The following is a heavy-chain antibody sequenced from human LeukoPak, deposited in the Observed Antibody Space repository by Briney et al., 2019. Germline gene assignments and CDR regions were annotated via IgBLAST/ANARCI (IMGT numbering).Heavy chain of an antibody. V-gene: IGHV3-9*01. D-gene: IGHD1-26*01. CDR2: ISWNSGSV. Sequence: TGGSLRLSCAASGFTFDDYAMHWVRQAPGKGLEWVSGISWNSGSVGYADSVKGRFTISRDNSKNTLYLQMNSLRAEDTAVYYCARQASVSGSNHYFFNSWGQGTLVTVSS. CDR3: ARQASVSGSNHYFFNS. J-gene: IGHJ4*02. CDR1: GFTFDDYA.